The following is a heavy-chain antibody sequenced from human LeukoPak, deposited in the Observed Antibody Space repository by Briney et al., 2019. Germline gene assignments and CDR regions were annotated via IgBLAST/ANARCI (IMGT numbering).Heavy chain of an antibody. Sequence: SKSLSLTCRVSGGSLIGSTYYWVRVRQSPEKGLESIGTIYYSGNTFCTPSLRSRLTISLDMSKSQCSLKLSSVPAADTAVYYCAAHAAPNQHDFWGQGILVTVSS. CDR3: AAHAAPNQHDF. CDR1: GGSLIGSTYY. D-gene: IGHD6-25*01. V-gene: IGHV4-39*01. CDR2: IYYSGNT. J-gene: IGHJ4*02.